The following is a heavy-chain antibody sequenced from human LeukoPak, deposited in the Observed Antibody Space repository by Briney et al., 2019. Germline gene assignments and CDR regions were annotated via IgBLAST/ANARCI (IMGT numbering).Heavy chain of an antibody. Sequence: GASVQVSCKASGYTFTSYDINWVRQATGQGLEWMGWMNPNSGNTGYAQKFQGRVTMTRNTSISTAYMELSSLRSEDTAVYYCARTRTLRYFDWLFNYWGQGTLVTVSS. J-gene: IGHJ4*02. D-gene: IGHD3-9*01. CDR2: MNPNSGNT. CDR1: GYTFTSYD. V-gene: IGHV1-8*02. CDR3: ARTRTLRYFDWLFNY.